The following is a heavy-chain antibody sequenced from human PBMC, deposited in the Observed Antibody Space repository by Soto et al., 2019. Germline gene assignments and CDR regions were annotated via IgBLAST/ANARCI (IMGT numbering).Heavy chain of an antibody. J-gene: IGHJ6*02. CDR1: GYTFTSYY. D-gene: IGHD6-13*01. CDR3: ARDRGSSWYGGYYGMDV. CDR2: INPSGGST. Sequence: QVQLVQSGAEVKKPGASVKVSCKASGYTFTSYYMHWVRQAPGQGLEWMGIINPSGGSTSYAQKFKARVTMTRDTSTSTGYIELSSLRSEDTAVYYCARDRGSSWYGGYYGMDVWGQGTTVTVSS. V-gene: IGHV1-46*01.